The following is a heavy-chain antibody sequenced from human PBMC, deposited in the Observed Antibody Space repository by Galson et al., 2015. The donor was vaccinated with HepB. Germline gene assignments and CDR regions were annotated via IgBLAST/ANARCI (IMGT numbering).Heavy chain of an antibody. CDR1: GYTFTGYY. Sequence: SVKVSCKASGYTFTGYYMHWVRQAPGQGLEWMGRINPNSGGTNYAQKFQGRVTMTRDTSISTAYMELSRLRSDDTAVYYCARDSLRFLETDWFDPWGQGTLVTVSS. CDR2: INPNSGGT. CDR3: ARDSLRFLETDWFDP. J-gene: IGHJ5*02. D-gene: IGHD3-3*01. V-gene: IGHV1-2*06.